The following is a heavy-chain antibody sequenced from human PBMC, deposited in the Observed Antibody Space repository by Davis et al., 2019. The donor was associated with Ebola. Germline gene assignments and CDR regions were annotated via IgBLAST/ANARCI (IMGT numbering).Heavy chain of an antibody. CDR1: GFTFSSYS. Sequence: GESLKISCAASGFTFSSYSMNWVRQAPGKGLEWVSSISSSSSYIYYADSVKGRFTISRDNSKNTLYLQMNSLRAEDTAVYYCAKYGGGLRLRAPIDYWGQGTLVTVSS. CDR2: ISSSSSYI. J-gene: IGHJ4*02. D-gene: IGHD5-12*01. V-gene: IGHV3-21*04. CDR3: AKYGGGLRLRAPIDY.